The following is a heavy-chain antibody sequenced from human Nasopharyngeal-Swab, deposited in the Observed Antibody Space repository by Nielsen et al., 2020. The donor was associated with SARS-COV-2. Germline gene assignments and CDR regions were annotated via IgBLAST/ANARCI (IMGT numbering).Heavy chain of an antibody. CDR2: IRSKANSYAT. Sequence: GESLKISCAASGFTFSGSAMHWVRQASGKGLEWVGRIRSKANSYATAYAASVKGRFTISRDDSKNTAYLQMNSLRAEDTAVYYCARSGLAGIDAFDLWGQGTMVTVSS. CDR3: ARSGLAGIDAFDL. J-gene: IGHJ3*01. V-gene: IGHV3-73*01. D-gene: IGHD6-19*01. CDR1: GFTFSGSA.